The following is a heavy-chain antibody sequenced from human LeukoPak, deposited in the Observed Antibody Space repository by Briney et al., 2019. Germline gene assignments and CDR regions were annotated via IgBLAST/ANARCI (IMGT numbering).Heavy chain of an antibody. CDR2: IFNGGST. J-gene: IGHJ4*02. V-gene: IGHV4-59*01. D-gene: IGHD3-10*01. Sequence: SETLSLTCSVSGDSLSSYSWSWIRQPPGKGLEWIGYIFNGGSTTYNPSLESRVTISQDTSKKQFSLRLRSVTAADTAVYYCAGDYTSRSYRFDYWGQGTLVTVSS. CDR1: GDSLSSYS. CDR3: AGDYTSRSYRFDY.